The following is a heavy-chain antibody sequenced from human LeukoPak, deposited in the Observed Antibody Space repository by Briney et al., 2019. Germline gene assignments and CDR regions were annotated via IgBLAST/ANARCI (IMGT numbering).Heavy chain of an antibody. Sequence: SETLSLTCAVYGGSFSGYYWSWIRQSPGEGLEWIGEINDRGNTNSNPSLKSRVTISVDPSKNQVSLKLSSVTAADTAVFYCARGRAEIFGVIIPDRYNYYYMVVWGKGTTVTVSS. CDR1: GGSFSGYY. V-gene: IGHV4-34*01. CDR2: INDRGNT. J-gene: IGHJ6*03. CDR3: ARGRAEIFGVIIPDRYNYYYMVV. D-gene: IGHD3-3*01.